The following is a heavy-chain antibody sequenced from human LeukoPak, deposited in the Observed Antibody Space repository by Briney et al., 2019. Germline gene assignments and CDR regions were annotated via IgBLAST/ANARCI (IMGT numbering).Heavy chain of an antibody. D-gene: IGHD6-19*01. J-gene: IGHJ4*02. Sequence: GGSLRLSCAASGINFSGYAMHWVRQAPGKGLEWVAIISYDGSNKNYADSVKGRLTISRDNSNNMLFLQLNSLRTDDTAVYFCASAYSSGWADYWGQGTLVTVSS. V-gene: IGHV3-30*04. CDR3: ASAYSSGWADY. CDR1: GINFSGYA. CDR2: ISYDGSNK.